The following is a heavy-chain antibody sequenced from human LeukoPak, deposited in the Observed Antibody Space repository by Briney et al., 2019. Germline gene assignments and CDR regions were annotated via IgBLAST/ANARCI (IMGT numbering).Heavy chain of an antibody. V-gene: IGHV3-23*01. CDR3: AKGPPRLWLYLVDY. CDR1: GFTFNSYA. Sequence: GGPLRLFCTASGFTFNSYAMSCVRQAPGKGLEWVLASSGSGGSTYYAVSVKGRFTISRDKSKITLYLQMNSLRAEDTAVYYCAKGPPRLWLYLVDYWGQGTLVTVSS. J-gene: IGHJ4*02. CDR2: SSGSGGST. D-gene: IGHD5-18*01.